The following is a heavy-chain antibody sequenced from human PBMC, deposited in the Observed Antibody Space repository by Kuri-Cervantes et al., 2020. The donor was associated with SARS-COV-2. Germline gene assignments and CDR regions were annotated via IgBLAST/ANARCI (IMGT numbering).Heavy chain of an antibody. CDR3: ARDYGGNYWYFDL. Sequence: GSLRLSCTVSGGSISSYYWSWIRQPAGKGLEWIGRIYTSGSTNYNPSLKSRVTMSVDTSKNQFSLKLSSVTAADTAVYYCARDYGGNYWYFDLWGRGTLVPSPQ. J-gene: IGHJ2*01. CDR1: GGSISSYY. V-gene: IGHV4-4*07. CDR2: IYTSGST. D-gene: IGHD4-23*01.